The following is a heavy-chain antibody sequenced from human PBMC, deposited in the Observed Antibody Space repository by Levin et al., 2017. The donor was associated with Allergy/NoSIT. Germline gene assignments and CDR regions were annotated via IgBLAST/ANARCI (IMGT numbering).Heavy chain of an antibody. CDR2: IDWDDAK. CDR3: ARINSPYEYVWGSYSSPGMVAFDL. CDR1: GFSLSTGGMC. Sequence: SGPTLVKPTQTLTLTCTFSGFSLSTGGMCVSWIRQPPGKALEWLALIDWDDAKYYSRSLKTRLTISKDTSKHQAVLTMTNMDPVDTATYYCARINSPYEYVWGSYSSPGMVAFDLWGQGTMVTVCS. J-gene: IGHJ3*01. V-gene: IGHV2-70*01. D-gene: IGHD3-16*02.